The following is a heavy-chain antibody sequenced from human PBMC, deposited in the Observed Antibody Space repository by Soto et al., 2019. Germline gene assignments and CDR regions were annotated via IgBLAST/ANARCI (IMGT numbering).Heavy chain of an antibody. J-gene: IGHJ4*02. CDR1: GAFFSFYY. Sequence: RSLTFAVYGAFFSFYYSSFIPQPPGKGLDWIVEINHIGSTNYNPSLKSLVTISVDTSKNQFSLKLSSVTAADTAVYYCARGLHRFGVVMSVRWLEQWGEGTMDSVSS. CDR3: ARGLHRFGVVMSVRWLEQ. CDR2: INHIGST. D-gene: IGHD3-3*01. V-gene: IGHV4-34*01.